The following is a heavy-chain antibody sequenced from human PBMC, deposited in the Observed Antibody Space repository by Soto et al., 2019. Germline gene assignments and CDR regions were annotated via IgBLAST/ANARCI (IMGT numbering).Heavy chain of an antibody. CDR2: ISNDGSKK. D-gene: IGHD4-17*01. CDR1: GFIFSNYG. Sequence: QVQLVDSGGGVVQPGRSLRLSCAASGFIFSNYGMHWVRQAPGKGLEWVALISNDGSKKYYADSVKGRFIISRDNSKNTLYLEMNSLRAEDTAVDYYAKVPLRPYYVDYWGQGTLVIVSS. J-gene: IGHJ4*02. V-gene: IGHV3-30*18. CDR3: AKVPLRPYYVDY.